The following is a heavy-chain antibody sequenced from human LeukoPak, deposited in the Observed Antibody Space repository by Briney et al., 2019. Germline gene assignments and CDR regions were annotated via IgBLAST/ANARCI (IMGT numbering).Heavy chain of an antibody. CDR1: GGTFSSYA. D-gene: IGHD3-22*01. Sequence: ASVKVSCKASGGTFSSYAISWVRQAPGQGLEWMGRIIPIFGTANYAQKFQGRVTITTDESTSTACMELSSLRSEDTAVYYCARSHYYDSSGHFDYWGQGTLVTVSS. CDR3: ARSHYYDSSGHFDY. J-gene: IGHJ4*02. CDR2: IIPIFGTA. V-gene: IGHV1-69*05.